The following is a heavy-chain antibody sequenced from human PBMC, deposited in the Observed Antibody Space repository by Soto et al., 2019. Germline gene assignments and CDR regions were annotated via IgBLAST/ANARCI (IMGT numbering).Heavy chain of an antibody. CDR2: IYYSGST. D-gene: IGHD3-22*01. V-gene: IGHV4-31*03. Sequence: QVQLQESGPGLVKPSQTLSLTCTVSGGSISSGGYYWSWIRQHPGKGLEWIGYIYYSGSTYYNPSLKRRVTISVDTSKNQFSLKLSSVTAADTAVYYCARAKKSSGYSDQIDYWGQGTLVTVSS. CDR1: GGSISSGGYY. J-gene: IGHJ4*02. CDR3: ARAKKSSGYSDQIDY.